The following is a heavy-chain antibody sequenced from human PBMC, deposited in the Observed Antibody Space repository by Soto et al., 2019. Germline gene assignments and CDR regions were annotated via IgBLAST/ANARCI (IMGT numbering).Heavy chain of an antibody. CDR2: VSHDGRNI. J-gene: IGHJ4*02. D-gene: IGHD6-19*01. Sequence: GGSLRLSCAASGFTFSDYGMHWVRQAPGKGLEWVAVVSHDGRNIHYADSVKGRFTISRDSSKNTVSLEMTSLRAEDTAVYYCAKGERQWLVTSDFTYRAQGALVTVSS. V-gene: IGHV3-30*18. CDR3: AKGERQWLVTSDFTY. CDR1: GFTFSDYG.